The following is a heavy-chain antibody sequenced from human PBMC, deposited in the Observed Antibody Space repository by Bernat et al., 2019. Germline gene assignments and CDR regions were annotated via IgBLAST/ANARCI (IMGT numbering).Heavy chain of an antibody. CDR2: IWYDGNTK. V-gene: IGHV3-33*01. CDR3: ARIRCSGNNCKRYYYYEMDA. D-gene: IGHD2-15*01. CDR1: GFIFSGYG. J-gene: IGHJ6*02. Sequence: QVQVVQSGGGVVQPGRSLKLSCAVSGFIFSGYGMHWVRQAPGKGLEWVAIIWYDGNTKYYADSVKGRFTISRDNSKSTLYLQMDSLRADDTAVYYCARIRCSGNNCKRYYYYEMDAWGQGTTVTVSS.